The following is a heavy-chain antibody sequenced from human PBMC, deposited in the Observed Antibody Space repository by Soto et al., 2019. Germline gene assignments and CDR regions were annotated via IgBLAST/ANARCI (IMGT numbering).Heavy chain of an antibody. D-gene: IGHD6-13*01. CDR1: GFTFSSYG. V-gene: IGHV3-30*18. Sequence: GGSLRLSCAASGFTFSSYGMHWVRQAPGKGLEWVAVISYDGSNKYYADSVKGRFTISRDNSKNTLYLQMNSLRAEDTAVYYCAKDSSSWNFDYWGQGTLVTVSS. CDR2: ISYDGSNK. J-gene: IGHJ4*02. CDR3: AKDSSSWNFDY.